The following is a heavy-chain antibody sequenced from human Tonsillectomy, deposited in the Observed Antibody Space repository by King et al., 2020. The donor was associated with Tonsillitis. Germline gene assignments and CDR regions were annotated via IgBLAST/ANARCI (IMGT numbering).Heavy chain of an antibody. V-gene: IGHV6-1*01. Sequence: VQLQQSGPGLGKPSQTLSLTCAISGDSVSSNSAAWNWIRQSPSRGLEWLGRTYYRSKWHNDYALSVQSRIPINPDTSKNQFSLQLNSVTPEDTAVYYCARELSCSGGSCDSGWFDPWGQGTQVTVSS. CDR1: GDSVSSNSAA. CDR3: ARELSCSGGSCDSGWFDP. CDR2: TYYRSKWHN. D-gene: IGHD2-15*01. J-gene: IGHJ5*02.